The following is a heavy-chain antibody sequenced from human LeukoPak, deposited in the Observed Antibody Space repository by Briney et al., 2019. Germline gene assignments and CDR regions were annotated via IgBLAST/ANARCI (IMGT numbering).Heavy chain of an antibody. CDR1: GFILNDYG. J-gene: IGHJ4*02. V-gene: IGHV3-30*18. Sequence: PGGSLRLSCAASGFILNDYGMHWVRQAAGKGLEWVGVISYDGDNKHYADSVEGRFTISRDNSRDTLYLQMNSLTTEDTAAYYCAKDFFPQTTVYYFQNWGQGTLVTVSS. CDR3: AKDFFPQTTVYYFQN. D-gene: IGHD4-11*01. CDR2: ISYDGDNK.